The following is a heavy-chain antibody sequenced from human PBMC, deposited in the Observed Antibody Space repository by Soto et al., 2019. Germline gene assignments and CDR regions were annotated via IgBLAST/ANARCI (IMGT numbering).Heavy chain of an antibody. CDR3: ARDRSMGAGGYDAFDI. D-gene: IGHD3-16*01. Sequence: SVKVSCKASGGTFSSYAISWVRQAPGQGLEWVGGIIPIFGTANYAQKFQGRVTITADESTSTAYMELSSLRSEDTAVYYCARDRSMGAGGYDAFDIWGQGTMVTVSS. J-gene: IGHJ3*02. V-gene: IGHV1-69*13. CDR1: GGTFSSYA. CDR2: IIPIFGTA.